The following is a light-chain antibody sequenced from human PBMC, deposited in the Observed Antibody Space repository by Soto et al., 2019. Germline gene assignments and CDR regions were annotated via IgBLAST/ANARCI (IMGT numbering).Light chain of an antibody. V-gene: IGKV3-20*01. CDR2: GVS. CDR3: QQYGSSPVT. Sequence: EIVLTQSPGTLSLSPGERATLSCRASQSVSSIYLAWYQQKPGQAPRLLISGVSSRATGIPDRFSGSGSGTDFTLTISRLEPEDFAVYYCQQYGSSPVTFGQGTRLEIK. CDR1: QSVSSIY. J-gene: IGKJ5*01.